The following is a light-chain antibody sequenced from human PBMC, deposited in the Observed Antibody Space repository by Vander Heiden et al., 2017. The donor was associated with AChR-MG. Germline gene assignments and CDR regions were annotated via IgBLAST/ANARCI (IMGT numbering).Light chain of an antibody. V-gene: IGLV1-40*01. Sequence: QSVLTQPPSVSGAPGQRIPISCTGSSSNIGTGYDVHWYQQLPGTAPKLLIYRNSNRPSGVPDRFSGSKSGTSASLAITGLQAEDEADYYCQSYDRSLSGWVFGGGTKLTVL. CDR1: SSNIGTGYD. CDR2: RNS. J-gene: IGLJ3*02. CDR3: QSYDRSLSGWV.